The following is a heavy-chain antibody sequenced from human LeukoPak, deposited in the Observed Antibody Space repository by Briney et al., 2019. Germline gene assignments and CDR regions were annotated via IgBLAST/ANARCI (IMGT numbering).Heavy chain of an antibody. CDR1: GGSISSGSYY. Sequence: PSETLSLTCTVSGGSISSGSYYWSWIRQPAGKELEWIGRIYTSGSTNYNPSLKSRVTISVDTSKNQFSLKLSSVTAADTAVYYCAREGLGYSYGQNWFDPWGQGTLVTVSS. CDR3: AREGLGYSYGQNWFDP. CDR2: IYTSGST. J-gene: IGHJ5*02. D-gene: IGHD5-18*01. V-gene: IGHV4-61*02.